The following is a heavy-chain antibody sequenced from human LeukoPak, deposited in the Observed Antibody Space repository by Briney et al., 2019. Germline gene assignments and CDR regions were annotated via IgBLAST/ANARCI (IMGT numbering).Heavy chain of an antibody. CDR3: ARGGYASRELVQH. CDR1: GYTFTSYG. D-gene: IGHD3-10*01. Sequence: ASVKVSCKASGYTFTSYGISWVRQAPGQGLEWMGWMNPNSGNTGYAQKFQGRVTMTRDTSISTAYMELSSLRSDDTAVYYCARGGYASRELVQHWGQGSLVTVSS. V-gene: IGHV1-8*02. CDR2: MNPNSGNT. J-gene: IGHJ1*01.